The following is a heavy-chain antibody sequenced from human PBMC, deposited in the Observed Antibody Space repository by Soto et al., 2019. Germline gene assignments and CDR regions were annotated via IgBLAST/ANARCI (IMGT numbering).Heavy chain of an antibody. V-gene: IGHV1-69*06. Sequence: SVKVSCKASGGTFSRNAISWVRQAPGQGLEWMGGIIPIFGTANYAQKFQGRVTITADKSTSTAYMELSSLRSEDTAVYYCARDGKYCGGDCFLNWFDPWGQGTLVTVSS. CDR1: GGTFSRNA. D-gene: IGHD2-21*02. CDR2: IIPIFGTA. J-gene: IGHJ5*02. CDR3: ARDGKYCGGDCFLNWFDP.